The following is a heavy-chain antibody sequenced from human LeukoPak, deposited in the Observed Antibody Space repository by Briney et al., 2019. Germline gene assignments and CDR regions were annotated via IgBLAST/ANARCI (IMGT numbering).Heavy chain of an antibody. D-gene: IGHD3-16*02. CDR3: AKGRTFGGVIVPFDY. J-gene: IGHJ4*02. V-gene: IGHV3-23*01. CDR2: ISGSGGST. CDR1: GFTFSSYA. Sequence: GGSLRLPCAASGFTFSSYAMSWVRQAPGKGLEWVSAISGSGGSTYYADSVKGRFTISRDNSKNTLYLQMNSLRAEDTAVYYCAKGRTFGGVIVPFDYWGQGTLVTVSS.